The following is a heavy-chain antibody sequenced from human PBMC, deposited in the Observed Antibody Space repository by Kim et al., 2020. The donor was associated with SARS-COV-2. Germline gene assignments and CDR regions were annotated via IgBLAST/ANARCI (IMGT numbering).Heavy chain of an antibody. CDR2: IYPGDSDT. Sequence: GESLKISCKGSGYSFTSYWIGWVRQMPGKGLEWMGIIYPGDSDTRYSPSFQGQVTISADKSISTAYLQWSSLKASDTAMYYCARLSWEPHHSGPFDYWGQGTLVTVSS. D-gene: IGHD1-26*01. V-gene: IGHV5-51*01. CDR3: ARLSWEPHHSGPFDY. J-gene: IGHJ4*02. CDR1: GYSFTSYW.